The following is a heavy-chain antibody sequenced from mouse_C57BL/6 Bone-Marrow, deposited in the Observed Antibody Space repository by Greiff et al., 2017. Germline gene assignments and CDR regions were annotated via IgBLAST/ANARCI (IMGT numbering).Heavy chain of an antibody. CDR1: GYTFTSYW. CDR3: ARVGYDNDLHFDY. V-gene: IGHV1-64*01. D-gene: IGHD2-4*01. Sequence: QVQLQQPGAELVKPGASVKLSCKASGYTFTSYWMHWVKQRPGQGLEWIGMIHPKSGSTNYNEKFKGKATLTVDKSSSTAYMQLSSLTSEDSAVYYCARVGYDNDLHFDYWGQGTTLTVSS. CDR2: IHPKSGST. J-gene: IGHJ2*01.